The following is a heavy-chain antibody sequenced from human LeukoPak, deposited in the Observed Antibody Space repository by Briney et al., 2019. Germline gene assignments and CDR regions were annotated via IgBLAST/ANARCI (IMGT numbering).Heavy chain of an antibody. CDR1: GYSFTGYY. CDR2: INPNSGGT. Sequence: ASMKVSCKASGYSFTGYYMHWVRQAPGQGLEWMGWINPNSGGTNYAQKFQGRVTMTRDTSISTAYMELSRLRSDDMAVYYCVRDLSRMHDYWGQGTLVTVSS. D-gene: IGHD2-15*01. V-gene: IGHV1-2*02. J-gene: IGHJ4*02. CDR3: VRDLSRMHDY.